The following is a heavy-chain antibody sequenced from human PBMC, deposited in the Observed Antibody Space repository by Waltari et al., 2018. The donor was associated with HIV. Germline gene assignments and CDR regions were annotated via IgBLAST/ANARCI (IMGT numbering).Heavy chain of an antibody. CDR3: ARSPENHFDWLRYYFDY. Sequence: EVQLVESGGGLVQPGGSLRLSCAASGFTFSRYSMHWVRQAPGKGLEWVSYISISSSRTRYYADAVKGRFTISRDNAKNSLYLQMNSLRDEDTAVYYCARSPENHFDWLRYYFDYWGQGTLITVSS. CDR2: ISISSSRTR. D-gene: IGHD3-9*01. CDR1: GFTFSRYS. J-gene: IGHJ4*02. V-gene: IGHV3-48*02.